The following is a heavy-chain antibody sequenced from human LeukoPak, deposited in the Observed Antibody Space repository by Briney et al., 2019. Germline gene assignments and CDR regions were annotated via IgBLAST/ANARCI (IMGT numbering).Heavy chain of an antibody. V-gene: IGHV4-39*01. Sequence: SETLSLTCTVSGDSISSDSYFWGWVRQPPGKGLEWIASIYYSGNTHYKPSVGSRVTISVYTSKNQFSLTLWSVAAADTAVYYCAGHGARLAAGGTMGPFDIWGQGTMVTVSS. D-gene: IGHD6-13*01. CDR2: IYYSGNT. CDR1: GDSISSDSYF. CDR3: AGHGARLAAGGTMGPFDI. J-gene: IGHJ3*02.